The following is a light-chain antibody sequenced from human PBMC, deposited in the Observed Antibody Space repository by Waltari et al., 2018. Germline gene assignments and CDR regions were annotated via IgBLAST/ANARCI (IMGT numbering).Light chain of an antibody. CDR1: RSVLYSSNNKNY. CDR2: WAS. J-gene: IGKJ1*01. V-gene: IGKV4-1*01. CDR3: QQYYSTPPT. Sequence: DIVMTQSPDSLAVSLGERATIDCKPSRSVLYSSNNKNYLVWFQQKPGQPPKLLIYWASTRESGVPNRFSGSGSGTDFTLTISSLQAEDVAVYYCQQYYSTPPTFGQGTKVEIK.